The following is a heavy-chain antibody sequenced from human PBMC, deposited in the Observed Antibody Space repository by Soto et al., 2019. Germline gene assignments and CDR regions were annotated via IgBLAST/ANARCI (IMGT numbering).Heavy chain of an antibody. Sequence: PSATLSLTCAVYGGSFSGYFWSWLRQPPGKGLGWLAEANDRGSRHYNPSLRGRLTISLDTSKNQFSLRLISVTSADTAVYYCARGLAPTIFGTVPTPNWFDPGGQGALVTVSA. CDR3: ARGLAPTIFGTVPTPNWFDP. J-gene: IGHJ5*02. CDR1: GGSFSGYF. D-gene: IGHD3-3*01. CDR2: ANDRGSR. V-gene: IGHV4-34*01.